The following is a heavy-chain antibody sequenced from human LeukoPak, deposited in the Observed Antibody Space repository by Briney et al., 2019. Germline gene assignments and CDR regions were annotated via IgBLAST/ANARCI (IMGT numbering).Heavy chain of an antibody. CDR1: GFTFSNYW. V-gene: IGHV3-7*04. CDR3: ARDGYAPGSHDS. CDR2: IKQDGGAK. D-gene: IGHD3-10*01. J-gene: IGHJ5*01. Sequence: GGSLRLSCAASGFTFSNYWMSWVRQAPGKGLEWVANIKQDGGAKNYADSVKGRFTISRDNAKNSLYLQMNSLRAEDTAVFYCARDGYAPGSHDSWGQGTLVTVSS.